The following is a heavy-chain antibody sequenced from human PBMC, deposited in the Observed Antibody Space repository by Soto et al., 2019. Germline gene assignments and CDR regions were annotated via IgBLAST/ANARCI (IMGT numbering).Heavy chain of an antibody. V-gene: IGHV1-69*13. Sequence: SVKVSCKASGGTFSSYAISWVRQAPGQGLEWMGGIIPIFGTANYAQKFQGRATITADESTSTAYMELSSLRSEDTAVYYCAREGRTPRTEYGMDVWGQGTTVTVSS. CDR3: AREGRTPRTEYGMDV. CDR2: IIPIFGTA. J-gene: IGHJ6*02. D-gene: IGHD2-15*01. CDR1: GGTFSSYA.